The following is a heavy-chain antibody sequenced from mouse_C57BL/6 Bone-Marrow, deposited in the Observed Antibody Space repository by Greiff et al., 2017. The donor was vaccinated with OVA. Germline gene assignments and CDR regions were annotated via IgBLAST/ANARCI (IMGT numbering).Heavy chain of an antibody. Sequence: EVQLQQSGAELVRPGASVKLSCTASGFNIKDDYMHWVKQRPEQGLEWIGWIDPENGDTEYASKFQGKATITADTSSNTAYLQLSSLTSEDTAVYYCTTDGYYVDAMDYWGQGTSVTVSS. J-gene: IGHJ4*01. CDR3: TTDGYYVDAMDY. V-gene: IGHV14-4*01. D-gene: IGHD2-3*01. CDR2: IDPENGDT. CDR1: GFNIKDDY.